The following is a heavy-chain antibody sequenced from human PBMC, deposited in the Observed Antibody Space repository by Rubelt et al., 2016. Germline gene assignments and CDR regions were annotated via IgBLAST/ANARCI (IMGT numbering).Heavy chain of an antibody. CDR2: IWYDGINK. V-gene: IGHV3-33*01. Sequence: VQLVESGGGVVQPGRSLRLSCAASGFTFSSYGMHWVRQAPGKGLEWVAVIWYDGINKYYADSVKGRFTISKDNSKNTLYLQMNSLRAEDTAVYYCARELYDDRIAAAAPEGWELRGLWGQGTLVTVSS. CDR1: GFTFSSYG. J-gene: IGHJ4*02. D-gene: IGHD6-13*01. CDR3: ARELYDDRIAAAAPEGWELRGL.